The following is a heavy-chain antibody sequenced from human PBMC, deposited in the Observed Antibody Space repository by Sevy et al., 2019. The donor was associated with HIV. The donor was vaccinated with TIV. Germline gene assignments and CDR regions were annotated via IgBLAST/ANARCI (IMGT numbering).Heavy chain of an antibody. D-gene: IGHD3-10*01. J-gene: IGHJ4*02. CDR2: ISWNSGNI. Sequence: GGSLRLSCAASGFNFDDYAMQWVRQAPGKGLEWVSGISWNSGNIGYADSVKDRFTISRDNAKNFLYLQLNSLRVEDTALYYCAKGPGGDWGQGTLVTVSS. CDR1: GFNFDDYA. CDR3: AKGPGGD. V-gene: IGHV3-9*01.